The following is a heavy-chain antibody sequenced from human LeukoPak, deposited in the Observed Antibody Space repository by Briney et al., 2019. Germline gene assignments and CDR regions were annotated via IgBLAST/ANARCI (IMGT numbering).Heavy chain of an antibody. CDR2: ISTGSSYK. J-gene: IGHJ4*02. V-gene: IGHV3-21*01. D-gene: IGHD2-2*03. CDR3: ARDKVGSNDEYYFDS. CDR1: GFTFSSYS. Sequence: GGSLRLSCAASGFTFSSYSMNWVRQAPGKGLEWVASISTGSSYKYYADLVMGRFTISRDNAENSLYLQMNSLRAEDTAVYFCARDKVGSNDEYYFDSWGQGAVVTVSS.